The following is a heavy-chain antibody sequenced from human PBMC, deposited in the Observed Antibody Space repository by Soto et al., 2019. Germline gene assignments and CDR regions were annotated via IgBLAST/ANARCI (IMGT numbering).Heavy chain of an antibody. CDR3: AREPNYYFDY. V-gene: IGHV3-23*01. J-gene: IGHJ4*02. Sequence: EVQLLESGGCLEQPGGSLRLSCAASGFTFSYYAMSWVRQAPGKGLEWVSSIRGSGGSTYYADSVKGRFTISRDNSKNTLYLQMNSLRAEDTAVYYCAREPNYYFDYWGQGALVTVSS. CDR2: IRGSGGST. CDR1: GFTFSYYA.